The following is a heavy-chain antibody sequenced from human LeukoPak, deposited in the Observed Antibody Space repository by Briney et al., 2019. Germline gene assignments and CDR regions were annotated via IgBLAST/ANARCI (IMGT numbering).Heavy chain of an antibody. V-gene: IGHV3-74*01. CDR2: IASDGSST. CDR3: ARVSRDFYSNYYYYYGMDV. Sequence: GGSLRLSCAASGFTFSSYWMNWVRQAPGKGLVWVSRIASDGSSTTYADSVKGRFSISRDNAKNTLYLQMNSLRAEDTAVYYCARVSRDFYSNYYYYYGMDVWGQGTTVTVSS. D-gene: IGHD4-11*01. J-gene: IGHJ6*02. CDR1: GFTFSSYW.